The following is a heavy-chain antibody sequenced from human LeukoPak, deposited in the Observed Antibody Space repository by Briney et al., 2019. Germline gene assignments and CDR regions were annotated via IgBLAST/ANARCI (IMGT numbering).Heavy chain of an antibody. CDR1: GGSISSSSYY. D-gene: IGHD3-3*01. Sequence: SETLSLTCTVSGGSISSSSYYWGWLRQPPGKGLEWIGSIYYSGSTYYNPSLKSRVTISVDASKNQFSLKLSSVTAADTAVYYCASGPPRKLRFLDLGAFDIWGQGTMVTVSS. J-gene: IGHJ3*02. CDR2: IYYSGST. CDR3: ASGPPRKLRFLDLGAFDI. V-gene: IGHV4-39*01.